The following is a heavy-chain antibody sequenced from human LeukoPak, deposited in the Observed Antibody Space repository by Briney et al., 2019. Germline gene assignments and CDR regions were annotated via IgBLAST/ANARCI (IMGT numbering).Heavy chain of an antibody. Sequence: VASVKVSCKASGGTFSSYAISWVRQAPGQGLEWMGGIIPIFGTANYAQKFQGRVTITADESTSTAYMELSSLRSEDTAVYYCAGYYHDSSGYYKGSPYWGQGTLVTVSS. CDR2: IIPIFGTA. J-gene: IGHJ4*02. CDR3: AGYYHDSSGYYKGSPY. D-gene: IGHD3-22*01. V-gene: IGHV1-69*13. CDR1: GGTFSSYA.